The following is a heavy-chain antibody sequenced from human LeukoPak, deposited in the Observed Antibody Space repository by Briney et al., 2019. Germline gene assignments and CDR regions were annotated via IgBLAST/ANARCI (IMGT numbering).Heavy chain of an antibody. D-gene: IGHD3-16*01. J-gene: IGHJ1*01. CDR1: GFGFNYYG. CDR2: ISYDERGK. V-gene: IGHV3-30*03. CDR3: STDGTPKFEH. Sequence: PGRSLRLSCAASGFGFNYYGMVWFRQSPGKGLEWAATISYDERGKHYADSVQGRFTISRDNSKSVLYLQLDYLRPEDTAVYYCSTDGTPKFEHWGQGTLVTVSS.